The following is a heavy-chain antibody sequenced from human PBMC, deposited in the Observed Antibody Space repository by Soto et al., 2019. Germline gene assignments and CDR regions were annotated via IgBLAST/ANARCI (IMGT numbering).Heavy chain of an antibody. Sequence: ASETLSLTCNVSGGSISSSSYYWGWVRQPPGKGLEWIGSIYYSGSTYYNPSLKSRVTISVDTSKNQFSLKLSSVTAADTAVYYCARQADRAPTVVRFWGQGTLVTVSS. D-gene: IGHD4-17*01. V-gene: IGHV4-39*01. J-gene: IGHJ4*02. CDR3: ARQADRAPTVVRF. CDR1: GGSISSSSYY. CDR2: IYYSGST.